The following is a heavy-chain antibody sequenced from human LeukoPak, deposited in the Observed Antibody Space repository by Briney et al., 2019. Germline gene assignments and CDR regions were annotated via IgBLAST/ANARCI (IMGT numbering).Heavy chain of an antibody. V-gene: IGHV3-21*01. Sequence: GGSLRLSCAASGFTFSSYSMNWVRQAPGKGLEWVSSISGSNSYIYYADSMKGRFTISRDNAKNSLYPQMNSLRAEDTAVYYCARGVDNWGQGTLVTVSS. J-gene: IGHJ4*02. CDR2: ISGSNSYI. CDR1: GFTFSSYS. CDR3: ARGVDN.